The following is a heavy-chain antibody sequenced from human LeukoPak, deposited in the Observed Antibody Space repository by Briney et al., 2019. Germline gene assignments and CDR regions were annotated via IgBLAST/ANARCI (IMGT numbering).Heavy chain of an antibody. J-gene: IGHJ4*02. CDR2: IYHSGST. D-gene: IGHD5-24*01. Sequence: SETLSLTCAVSGGSISSGGYSWSWIRQPPGKGLEWIGYIYHSGSTYYNPSLKSRVTISVDTSKNQFSLKLSSVTAADTAVYYCARVRIEMATMGFDYWGQGTLVTVSS. V-gene: IGHV4-30-2*01. CDR1: GGSISSGGYS. CDR3: ARVRIEMATMGFDY.